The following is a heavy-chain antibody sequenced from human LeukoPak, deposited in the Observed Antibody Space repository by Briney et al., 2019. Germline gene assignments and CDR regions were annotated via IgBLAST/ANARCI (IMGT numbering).Heavy chain of an antibody. J-gene: IGHJ4*02. CDR1: GGSINSCDYY. V-gene: IGHV4-39*01. CDR2: FYYYGRN. Sequence: KPSETLSLTCTVSGGSINSCDYYWGRICQPPGKVLETLGSFYYYGRNSYNPPLNSRLTISVNTSNNLFSLKLISVTAADTAVYFYARLSSANSGNNWGQGTLVTVSS. D-gene: IGHD4/OR15-4a*01. CDR3: ARLSSANSGNN.